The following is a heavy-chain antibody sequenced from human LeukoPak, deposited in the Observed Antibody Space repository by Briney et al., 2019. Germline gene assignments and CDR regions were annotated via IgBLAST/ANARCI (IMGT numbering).Heavy chain of an antibody. V-gene: IGHV3-23*01. Sequence: GGSLRLPCAASGFTFSSYAMSWVRQAPGKGLEWVSAISGSGGSTYYADSVKGRFTISRDNSKNTLYLQMKSLRAEDTAVYYCAKAYCDGDCYPDYWGQGTLVTVSS. J-gene: IGHJ4*02. CDR3: AKAYCDGDCYPDY. CDR2: ISGSGGST. D-gene: IGHD2-21*02. CDR1: GFTFSSYA.